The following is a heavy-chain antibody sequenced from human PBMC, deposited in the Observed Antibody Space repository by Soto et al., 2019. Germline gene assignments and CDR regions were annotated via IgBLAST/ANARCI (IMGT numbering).Heavy chain of an antibody. J-gene: IGHJ6*02. CDR2: IYYSGST. V-gene: IGHV4-61*01. CDR3: ARDGGPNDYGDYDSGYGMDV. CDR1: GGSVSSGSSY. Sequence: SETLSPTCTVSGGSVSSGSSYCSWIRQTPGKGLAWIGYIYYSGSTNYSPSLKSRVTISVDTSKNQFSLKLSSVTAADTAVYYCARDGGPNDYGDYDSGYGMDVWGQGTTATVSS. D-gene: IGHD4-17*01.